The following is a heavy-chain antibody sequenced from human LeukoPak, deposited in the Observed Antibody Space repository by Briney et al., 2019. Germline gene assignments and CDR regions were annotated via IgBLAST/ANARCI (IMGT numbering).Heavy chain of an antibody. Sequence: SQTLSLTCTVSGGSISSGSYYWSWIRQPAGKGLQWIGRIYTSGSTNYNSSLKSRVTISVDTSKNQFSLNLSCVTAADTAVYYCARARSIFEVARGAFDIWGQGTMVTVSS. J-gene: IGHJ3*02. CDR2: IYTSGST. CDR1: GGSISSGSYY. CDR3: ARARSIFEVARGAFDI. D-gene: IGHD3-3*01. V-gene: IGHV4-61*02.